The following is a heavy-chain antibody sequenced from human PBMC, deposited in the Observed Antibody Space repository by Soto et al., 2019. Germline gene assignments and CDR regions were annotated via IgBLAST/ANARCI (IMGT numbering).Heavy chain of an antibody. CDR3: AKDGLRGYGGYFDY. V-gene: IGHV3-9*01. CDR1: GFTFDDYA. Sequence: GGSLRLSCAASGFTFDDYAMHWVRQAPGKGLEWVSGISWNSGSIGYADSVKGRFTISRDNAKNSLYLQMNSLRAEDTALYYCAKDGLRGYGGYFDYWGQGTLVTVSS. J-gene: IGHJ4*02. CDR2: ISWNSGSI. D-gene: IGHD3-10*01.